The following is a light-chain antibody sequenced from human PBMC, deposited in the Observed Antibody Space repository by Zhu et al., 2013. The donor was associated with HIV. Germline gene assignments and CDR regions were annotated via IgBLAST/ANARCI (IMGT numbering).Light chain of an antibody. V-gene: IGKV3-20*01. Sequence: EIVLTQSPGTLSLSPGQRAALSCRASQSIISNYLAWYQQKPGQAPRLLIYGASNGAAGIPDRFSGSGSGTDFTLTISRLEPEDFEVYYCQQYGTSPLTFGGGTKLEIK. CDR2: GAS. CDR3: QQYGTSPLT. CDR1: QSIISNY. J-gene: IGKJ4*01.